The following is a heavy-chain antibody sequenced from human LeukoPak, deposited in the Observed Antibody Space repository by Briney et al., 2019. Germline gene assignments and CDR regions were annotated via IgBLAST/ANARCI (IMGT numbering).Heavy chain of an antibody. CDR1: GFTFSSYW. D-gene: IGHD2-2*02. CDR3: GRAILGPSDY. CDR2: INSDGSST. Sequence: GESLKISCAASGFTFSSYWMHWVRQVPGKGLVWVSRINSDGSSTSYGDSMKGRFTISRDNAKNTLYLQMNSLRAEDTAVYYCGRAILGPSDYWGQGTLVTVSS. J-gene: IGHJ4*02. V-gene: IGHV3-74*01.